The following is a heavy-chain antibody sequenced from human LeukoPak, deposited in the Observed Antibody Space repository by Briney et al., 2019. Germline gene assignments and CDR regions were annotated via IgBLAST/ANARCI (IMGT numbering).Heavy chain of an antibody. CDR1: GFTFSSHG. J-gene: IGHJ4*02. D-gene: IGHD6-13*01. CDR2: VRSVGTTK. V-gene: IGHV3-30*02. Sequence: GGSLRLSCAASGFTFSSHGMHWVRQAPGKGLEWVAFVRSVGTTKYYTDSVKGRFTISRDNSKNTMYLQMNSLRAEDTAVYYCAKDLYTSRYACCFDYWGQGTLVTVSS. CDR3: AKDLYTSRYACCFDY.